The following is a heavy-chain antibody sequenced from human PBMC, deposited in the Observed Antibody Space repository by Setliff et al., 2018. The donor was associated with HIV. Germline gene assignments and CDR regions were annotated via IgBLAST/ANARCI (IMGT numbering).Heavy chain of an antibody. V-gene: IGHV4-4*09. CDR3: ARRTDDSGSFPDKNWFDT. D-gene: IGHD3-10*01. CDR2: IFSSGST. CDR1: GDSISSYS. Sequence: SETLSLTCTVSGDSISSYSWNWIRQSPGGGLKWIGFIFSSGSTKYNPSLQSRVTMSIDTSKNQFSLRLTSVTAADTAVYYCARRTDDSGSFPDKNWFDTWGQGSQVTVS. J-gene: IGHJ5*02.